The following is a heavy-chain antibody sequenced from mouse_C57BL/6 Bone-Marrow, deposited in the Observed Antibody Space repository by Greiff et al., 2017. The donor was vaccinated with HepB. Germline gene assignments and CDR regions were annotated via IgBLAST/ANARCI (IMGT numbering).Heavy chain of an antibody. D-gene: IGHD3-3*01. CDR2: IDPEDGDT. V-gene: IGHV14-1*01. Sequence: EVQLQQSGAELVRPGASVKLSCTASGFNIKDYYMHWVKQRPEQGLEWIGRIDPEDGDTEYAPKFQGQATMTADTYSNTAYLLLSSLTSEDTAVYYCTTGNRAGDYVDYWGQGTTLTVSS. J-gene: IGHJ2*01. CDR3: TTGNRAGDYVDY. CDR1: GFNIKDYY.